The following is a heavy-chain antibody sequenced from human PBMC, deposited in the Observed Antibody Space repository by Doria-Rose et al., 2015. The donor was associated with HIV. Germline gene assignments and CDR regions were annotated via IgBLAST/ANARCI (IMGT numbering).Heavy chain of an antibody. Sequence: QAPGQSLEWMGWITAGNGNTRYSQQFQARVTLTRDTSASTAYMDVSSLRSEDTAVYFCATDALAGGYFDSWGQGALVTVSS. CDR3: ATDALAGGYFDS. V-gene: IGHV1-3*01. D-gene: IGHD1-26*01. CDR2: ITAGNGNT. J-gene: IGHJ4*02.